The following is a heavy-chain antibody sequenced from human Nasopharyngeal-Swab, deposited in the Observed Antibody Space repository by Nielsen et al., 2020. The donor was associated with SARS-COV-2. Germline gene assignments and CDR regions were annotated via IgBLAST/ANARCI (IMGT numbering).Heavy chain of an antibody. Sequence: SETLSLTRAASGGSFSYYFWTWIRQTPGEGMEWIGEINHSGSTNYNPSLKSRATIEVDTSKNQFSLQLRSVTSADTAVYYCARGRNIASRLLDSWDQGALVIVSS. CDR1: GGSFSYYF. V-gene: IGHV4-34*01. CDR3: ARGRNIASRLLDS. J-gene: IGHJ4*02. D-gene: IGHD6-6*01. CDR2: INHSGST.